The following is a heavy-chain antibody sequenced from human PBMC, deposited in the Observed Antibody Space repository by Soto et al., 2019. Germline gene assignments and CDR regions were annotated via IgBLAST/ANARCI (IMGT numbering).Heavy chain of an antibody. Sequence: QVQLVESGGGVVQPGRSLRLSCAASGFTFSSYGMHWVRQAPGQGLERVAVIWYVGSNKNYADSVKGRFTISRDNSKKPLYLQMNSLRAEGTAVYYCASEKCLLDKGLAPLCYIDYWGQGNLVTVSS. J-gene: IGHJ4*02. CDR1: GFTFSSYG. CDR2: IWYVGSNK. V-gene: IGHV3-33*01. D-gene: IGHD3-3*01. CDR3: ASEKCLLDKGLAPLCYIDY.